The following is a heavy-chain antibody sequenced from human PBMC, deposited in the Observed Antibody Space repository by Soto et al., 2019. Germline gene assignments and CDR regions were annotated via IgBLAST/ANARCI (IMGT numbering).Heavy chain of an antibody. D-gene: IGHD5-12*01. J-gene: IGHJ4*02. CDR2: LSYSGSS. CDR1: GGSISSGDYY. CDR3: ASWLGYGPPFDY. V-gene: IGHV4-30-4*01. Sequence: QVQLQESGPGLVKPSPTLSLTCTVSGGSISSGDYYWSWIRQPPGKGLEWIGYLSYSGSSYYNPSLERRVTISVGTSKNQIALKLSSVTAADTAVYYCASWLGYGPPFDYWGQGTLVTVSS.